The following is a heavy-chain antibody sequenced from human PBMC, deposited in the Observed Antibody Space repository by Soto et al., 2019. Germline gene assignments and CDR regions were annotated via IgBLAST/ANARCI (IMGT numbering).Heavy chain of an antibody. D-gene: IGHD3-9*01. CDR1: GGSISSGGYY. CDR3: ARVSSATGIDY. CDR2: IYYSGST. Sequence: SETLSLTCTVSGGSISSGGYYWSWIRQHPGKGLEWIGYIYYSGSTYYNQSLKSRVTISVDTSKNQFSLKLSSVTAADTAVYYCARVSSATGIDYWGQGTLVTVSS. V-gene: IGHV4-31*03. J-gene: IGHJ4*02.